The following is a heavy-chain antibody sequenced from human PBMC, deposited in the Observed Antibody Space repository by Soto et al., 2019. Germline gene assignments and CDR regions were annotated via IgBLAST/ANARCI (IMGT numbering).Heavy chain of an antibody. CDR1: GGSISSGGYS. V-gene: IGHV4-30-2*01. CDR3: ARGEVGATPPDY. J-gene: IGHJ4*02. CDR2: IYHSGST. Sequence: SETLSLTCAVSGGSISSGGYSWSWIRQPPGKGLEWIGYIYHSGSTYYNPSLKSRVTISVDRSKNQFSLKLSSVTAADTAVYYCARGEVGATPPDYWGQGTLVTVSS. D-gene: IGHD1-26*01.